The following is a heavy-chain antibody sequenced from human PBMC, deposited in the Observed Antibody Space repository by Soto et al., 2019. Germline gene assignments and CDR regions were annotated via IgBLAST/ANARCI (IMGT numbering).Heavy chain of an antibody. V-gene: IGHV3-23*01. D-gene: IGHD4-17*01. CDR3: AKGVHGAHFDY. Sequence: GGSMRLSCSLSGFTFSCDSMNWVRQAPGKGLEWVSAISGSGGSTYYADSGNGRFTISRDKAKSTLDLQMNSLRSVDTAVYYCAKGVHGAHFDYWGQVTLVTVSS. CDR1: GFTFSCDS. J-gene: IGHJ4*02. CDR2: ISGSGGST.